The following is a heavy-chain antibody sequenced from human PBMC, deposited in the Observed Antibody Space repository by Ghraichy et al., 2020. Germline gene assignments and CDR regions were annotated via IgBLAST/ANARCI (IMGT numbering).Heavy chain of an antibody. D-gene: IGHD2-2*01. J-gene: IGHJ3*02. CDR3: ARARNTMPRWGAFDI. CDR2: ISAYNGNT. CDR1: GYTFTSYG. V-gene: IGHV1-18*01. Sequence: ASVKVSCKASGYTFTSYGISWVRQAPGQGLEWMGWISAYNGNTNYAQKLQGRVTMTTDTSTSTAYMELRSLRSDDTAVYYCARARNTMPRWGAFDIWGQGTMVTVSS.